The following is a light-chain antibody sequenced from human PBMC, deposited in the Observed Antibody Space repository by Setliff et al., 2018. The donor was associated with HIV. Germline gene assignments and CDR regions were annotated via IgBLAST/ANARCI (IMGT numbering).Light chain of an antibody. Sequence: QRVTISCSGSRSNIGDNIVSWYQQLPGTAPKLLIYSDNQRPSGVPDRFAGSKSGTSASLAISGLQSQDEADYYCAAWDDSLNGVVFGGGTKVTVL. CDR3: AAWDDSLNGVV. CDR2: SDN. V-gene: IGLV1-44*01. CDR1: RSNIGDNI. J-gene: IGLJ2*01.